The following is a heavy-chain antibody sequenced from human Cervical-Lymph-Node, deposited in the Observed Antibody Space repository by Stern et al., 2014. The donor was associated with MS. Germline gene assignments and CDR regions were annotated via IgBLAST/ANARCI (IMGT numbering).Heavy chain of an antibody. CDR2: IVVGSGNT. J-gene: IGHJ3*02. D-gene: IGHD3-22*01. V-gene: IGHV1-58*01. CDR1: GFTFTSSA. Sequence: MQLVESGPEVKKPGTSVKVSCKASGFTFTSSAVQWVRQARGQRLEWIGWIVVGSGNTNYAQKFQERVTITRDMSTSTAYMELSSLRSEDTAVYYCAAERDYYDSSGYDAFDIWGQGTMVTVSS. CDR3: AAERDYYDSSGYDAFDI.